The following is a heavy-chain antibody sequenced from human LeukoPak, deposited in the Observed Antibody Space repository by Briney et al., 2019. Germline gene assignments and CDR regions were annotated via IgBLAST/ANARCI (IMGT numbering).Heavy chain of an antibody. CDR1: GFTFSSYA. J-gene: IGHJ4*02. D-gene: IGHD2-2*01. CDR3: AKDGFVVPAANFDY. CDR2: ISGSGGST. Sequence: GGSLRLSCAASGFTFSSYAMSWVRQAPGKGLEWDSAISGSGGSTYYADSVKGRFTISRDNSKNTLYLQMNSLRAEDTAVYYCAKDGFVVPAANFDYWGQGTLVTVSS. V-gene: IGHV3-23*01.